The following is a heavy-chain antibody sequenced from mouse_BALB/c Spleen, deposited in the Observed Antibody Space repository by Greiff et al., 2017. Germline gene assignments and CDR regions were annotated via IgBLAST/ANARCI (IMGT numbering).Heavy chain of an antibody. CDR1: GYTFSSYW. V-gene: IGHV1-9*01. CDR2: ILPGSGST. D-gene: IGHD3-2*01. CDR3: ASPRQLGLRGWFAY. J-gene: IGHJ3*01. Sequence: VQLQQSGAELMKPGASVKISCKATGYTFSSYWIEWVKQRPGHGLEWIGEILPGSGSTNYNEKFKGKATFTADTSSNTAYMQLSSLTSEDSAVYYCASPRQLGLRGWFAYWGQGTLVTVSA.